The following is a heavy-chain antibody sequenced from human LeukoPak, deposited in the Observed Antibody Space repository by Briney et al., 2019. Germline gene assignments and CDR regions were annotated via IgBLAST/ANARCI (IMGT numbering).Heavy chain of an antibody. Sequence: GESLKISCKGSGYTFTGYYMHWVRQAPGQGLEWMGWINPNSGGTNYAQKFQGWVTMTRDTSISTAYMELSRLRSDDTAVYYCARVRDYGDYVEAFDIWGQGTMVTVSS. CDR2: INPNSGGT. CDR3: ARVRDYGDYVEAFDI. V-gene: IGHV1-2*04. D-gene: IGHD4-17*01. CDR1: GYTFTGYY. J-gene: IGHJ3*02.